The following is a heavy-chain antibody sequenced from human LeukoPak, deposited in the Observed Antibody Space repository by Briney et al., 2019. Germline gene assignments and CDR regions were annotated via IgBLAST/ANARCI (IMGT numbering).Heavy chain of an antibody. CDR3: ARVYSSSWYKRAAWFDP. CDR1: GYTFTSYG. CDR2: ISAYNGNT. Sequence: ASVKVSCKASGYTFTSYGISWVRQAPGQGLEWMGWISAYNGNTNYAQKLQGRVTTTTDTSTSTAYMELRSLRSDDTAVYYCARVYSSSWYKRAAWFDPWGQGTLVTVSS. V-gene: IGHV1-18*01. J-gene: IGHJ5*02. D-gene: IGHD6-13*01.